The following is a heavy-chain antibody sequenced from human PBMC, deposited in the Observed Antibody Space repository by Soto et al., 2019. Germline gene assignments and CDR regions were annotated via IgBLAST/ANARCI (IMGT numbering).Heavy chain of an antibody. CDR3: AKLTYSDLWSGSHDS. CDR1: GFTFSSRA. J-gene: IGHJ4*02. D-gene: IGHD3-3*01. Sequence: LRLSCAASGFTFSSRAMSWVRQAPGKGLDWVSIISASGDNTYYADSVKGRFTISRDNSKNTLYLQVNSLRAEDTAVYYCAKLTYSDLWSGSHDSWGQGTLVTVSS. V-gene: IGHV3-23*01. CDR2: ISASGDNT.